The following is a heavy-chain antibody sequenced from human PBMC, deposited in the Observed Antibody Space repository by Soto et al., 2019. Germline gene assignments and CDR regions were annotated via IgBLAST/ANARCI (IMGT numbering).Heavy chain of an antibody. CDR2: FSGTGGYT. D-gene: IGHD4-17*01. Sequence: GGSLRLSCAASGFTLSNYAMSWVRQAPGKGLEWVSTFSGTGGYTYYTDSVKGRFTISRDESKNTLFLHMNSLRAADTAVYYCARGQRALITYGPFDPWGQGTLVTVSS. CDR1: GFTLSNYA. J-gene: IGHJ5*02. V-gene: IGHV3-23*01. CDR3: ARGQRALITYGPFDP.